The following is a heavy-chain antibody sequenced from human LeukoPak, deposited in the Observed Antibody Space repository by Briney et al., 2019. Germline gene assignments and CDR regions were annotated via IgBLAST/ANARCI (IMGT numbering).Heavy chain of an antibody. D-gene: IGHD3-9*01. J-gene: IGHJ5*02. V-gene: IGHV1-18*01. CDR3: ERGGDYDILTGIPGRYFDP. CDR1: GYTFTTYG. Sequence: ASVKVSCKASGYTFTTYGISWVRQAPGQGLEWMGWIGPHNGNTNYAQKLQGRVTMTTDTSTSTAYMWLRSLRSDDTAVYYCERGGDYDILTGIPGRYFDPWGQGALVTVSS. CDR2: IGPHNGNT.